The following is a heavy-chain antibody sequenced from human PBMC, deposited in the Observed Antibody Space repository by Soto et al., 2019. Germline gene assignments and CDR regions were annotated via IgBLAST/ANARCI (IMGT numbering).Heavy chain of an antibody. CDR3: AKVKMGYCTGSSCHLQFEY. Sequence: EVQLLESGGDLVQPGGSLRLSCVASGFTFSSHVMSWVRQAPGKGLEWVSAISGSADTTYYADSVKGRFTISRDNSKNTLSLQVNSLRAEDTAVYYCAKVKMGYCTGSSCHLQFEYWGQGTLVTVSS. J-gene: IGHJ4*02. V-gene: IGHV3-23*01. D-gene: IGHD2-15*01. CDR1: GFTFSSHV. CDR2: ISGSADTT.